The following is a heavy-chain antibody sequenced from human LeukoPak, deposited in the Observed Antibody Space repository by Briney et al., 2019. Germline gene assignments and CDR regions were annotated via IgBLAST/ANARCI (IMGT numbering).Heavy chain of an antibody. CDR1: GGSISSGSYH. D-gene: IGHD6-13*01. Sequence: SQTLSLTCTVSGGSISSGSYHWSWIRQPAGKGLEWIGRIYTSGSTNYNPSLKSRVTISVDTSKNQFSLKLSSVTAADTAVYYCARAIAAADPTPYNWFDPWGQGTLVTVSS. CDR3: ARAIAAADPTPYNWFDP. J-gene: IGHJ5*02. V-gene: IGHV4-61*02. CDR2: IYTSGST.